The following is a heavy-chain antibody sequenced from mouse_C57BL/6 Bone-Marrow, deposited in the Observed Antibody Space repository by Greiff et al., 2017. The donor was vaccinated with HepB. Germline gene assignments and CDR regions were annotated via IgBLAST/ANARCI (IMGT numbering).Heavy chain of an antibody. CDR2: ISDGGSYT. J-gene: IGHJ2*01. CDR3: ARDPWDY. CDR1: GFTFSSYA. Sequence: EVKVVESGGGLVKPGGSLKLSCAASGFTFSSYAMSWVRQTPEKRLEWVATISDGGSYTYYPDNVKGRFTISRDNAKNNLYLQMSHLKSEDTAMYYCARDPWDYWGQGTTLTVSS. V-gene: IGHV5-4*01.